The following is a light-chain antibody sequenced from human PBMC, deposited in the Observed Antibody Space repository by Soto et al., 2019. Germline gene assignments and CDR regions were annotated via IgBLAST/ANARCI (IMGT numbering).Light chain of an antibody. Sequence: QSALTQPASVSGSPGQSITISCTGTRSDVGGYNYVSWYQHHPGKAPKLMIYEVSNRPSGVSNRFSGSKSGNTASLTISGLQAEDEADYYCSSFTISSPWVFGGGTKVTVL. CDR3: SSFTISSPWV. CDR2: EVS. CDR1: RSDVGGYNY. V-gene: IGLV2-14*01. J-gene: IGLJ3*02.